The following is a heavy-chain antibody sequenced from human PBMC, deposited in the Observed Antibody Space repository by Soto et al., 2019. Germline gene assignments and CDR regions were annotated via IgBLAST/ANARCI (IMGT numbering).Heavy chain of an antibody. V-gene: IGHV4-31*03. J-gene: IGHJ4*02. CDR2: IYYSGST. CDR3: ARWRRDEDY. Sequence: QVQLQAAGPGLVNPSQTLSITCTVSGGSISSGGYYWSWIRQHPGKGLEWIGYIYYSGSTYYNPSLKSRVTISVDTSKNQLSLKLSSVTAADTAVYSCARWRRDEDYLRQGTMVTVSS. CDR1: GGSISSGGYY.